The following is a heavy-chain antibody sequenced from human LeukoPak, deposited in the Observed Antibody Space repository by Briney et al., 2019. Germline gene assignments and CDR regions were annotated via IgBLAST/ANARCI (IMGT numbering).Heavy chain of an antibody. J-gene: IGHJ6*03. V-gene: IGHV3-23*01. CDR1: GFTFSSYA. Sequence: GGSLRLSCAASGFTFSSYAMSWVRQAPGKGLEWVSAISGSGVTYYADSVKGRFTISRDNSKKTLYLQMNSLRAEDTAVYYCARAGDGYNFFYFMDVWGKGTTVTVSS. D-gene: IGHD5-24*01. CDR2: ISGSGVT. CDR3: ARAGDGYNFFYFMDV.